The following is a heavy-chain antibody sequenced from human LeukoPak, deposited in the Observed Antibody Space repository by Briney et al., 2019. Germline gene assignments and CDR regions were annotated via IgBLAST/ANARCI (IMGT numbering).Heavy chain of an antibody. CDR3: ARVVKIVVVPAALLGDYYFDY. CDR1: GGSISSGGYY. V-gene: IGHV4-31*03. D-gene: IGHD2-2*01. Sequence: SETLSLTCTVSGGSISSGGYYWSWIRQHPGKGLEWIGYIYYSGGTYYNPSLKSRVTISVDTSKNQFSLKLSSVTAADTAVYYCARVVKIVVVPAALLGDYYFDYWGQGTLVTVSS. CDR2: IYYSGGT. J-gene: IGHJ4*02.